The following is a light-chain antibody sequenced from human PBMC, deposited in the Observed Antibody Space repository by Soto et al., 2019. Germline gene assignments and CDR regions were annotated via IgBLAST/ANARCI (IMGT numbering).Light chain of an antibody. Sequence: QSALTQPPSAYGSPGQSVTISCTGTSSDVGGSNYVSWYQQHPGKAPKLMIYEVSKRPSGVPDRFSACKSGNTASLTVSGLQAEDEADYYCSSDAGSNNWVFGGGTKLTVL. CDR2: EVS. J-gene: IGLJ3*02. CDR1: SSDVGGSNY. V-gene: IGLV2-8*01. CDR3: SSDAGSNNWV.